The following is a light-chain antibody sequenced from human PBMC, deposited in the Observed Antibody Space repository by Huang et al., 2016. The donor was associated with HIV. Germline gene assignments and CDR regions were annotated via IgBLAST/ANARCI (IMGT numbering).Light chain of an antibody. CDR3: QQRSNWPGIT. J-gene: IGKJ3*01. V-gene: IGKV3-11*01. Sequence: EIVLTQSPATLSLSPGERATLSCRASQRVSSYLAWYQQKPGQAPRLLIYDASNRATGIPARFSGSGSGTDSTLTISSLEPEDFAVYYCQQRSNWPGITFGPGTKVDIK. CDR1: QRVSSY. CDR2: DAS.